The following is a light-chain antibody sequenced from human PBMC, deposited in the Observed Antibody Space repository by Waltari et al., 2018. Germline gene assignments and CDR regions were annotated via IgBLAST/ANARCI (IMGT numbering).Light chain of an antibody. CDR3: CSYAGLGIYV. V-gene: IGLV2-23*02. CDR2: EVT. CDR1: SSDVGNYNL. Sequence: QSGLTQPASVSGSPGQSITISCTGTSSDVGNYNLVSWYQQYPVKAPKPMVDEVTKRTSGVSARFACSKSGNTASLTIYGLQSEDEADYYCCSYAGLGIYVFGTGTKVTVL. J-gene: IGLJ1*01.